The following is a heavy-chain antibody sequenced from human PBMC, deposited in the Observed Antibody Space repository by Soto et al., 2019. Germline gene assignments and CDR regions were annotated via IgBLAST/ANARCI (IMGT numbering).Heavy chain of an antibody. CDR2: ARNKARSYTT. CDR1: GFISSDHF. Sequence: GGSLRLSCAASGFISSDHFMDWVRQAPGKGLEWVGRARNKARSYTTEYAASVKGRFTISRDDSKNTFFLQMNSLLTEDTAVYFCARVPTVSSWHLDFWGLGTLVTVSS. D-gene: IGHD3-16*02. J-gene: IGHJ4*02. CDR3: ARVPTVSSWHLDF. V-gene: IGHV3-72*01.